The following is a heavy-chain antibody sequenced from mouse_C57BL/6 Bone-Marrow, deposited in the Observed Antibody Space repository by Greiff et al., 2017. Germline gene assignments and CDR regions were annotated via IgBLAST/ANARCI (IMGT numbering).Heavy chain of an antibody. CDR1: GFTYSDYG. V-gene: IGHV5-17*01. J-gene: IGHJ2*01. D-gene: IGHD1-1*01. Sequence: EVKLVESGGGLVKPGGSLKLSCAASGFTYSDYGMHWVRQAPEKGLEWVAYISSGSSTIYYADTVKGRFTISRDNAKNTLFLQMTSLRCGDTAMYYCARGNGSSPYYFDCRGQGTTLTVAS. CDR2: ISSGSSTI. CDR3: ARGNGSSPYYFDC.